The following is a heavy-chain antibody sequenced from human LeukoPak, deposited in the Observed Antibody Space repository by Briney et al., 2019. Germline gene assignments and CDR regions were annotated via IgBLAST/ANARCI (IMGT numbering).Heavy chain of an antibody. D-gene: IGHD2-2*01. V-gene: IGHV3-33*01. CDR3: ARWVCSSTSCYYFDY. Sequence: GGSLRLSCAASGFTFSNYGMHWVRQAPGKGLEWVALISFDGSQKYYADSVKGRFTISRDNSKSTVYLQMNSLRVEDAAVYYCARWVCSSTSCYYFDYWGQGTLVVVSS. CDR1: GFTFSNYG. CDR2: ISFDGSQK. J-gene: IGHJ4*02.